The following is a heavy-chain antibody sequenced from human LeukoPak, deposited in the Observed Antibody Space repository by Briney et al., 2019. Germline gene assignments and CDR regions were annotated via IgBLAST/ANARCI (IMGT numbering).Heavy chain of an antibody. J-gene: IGHJ6*03. V-gene: IGHV4-34*01. D-gene: IGHD3-10*01. CDR3: ARGRSSMVRGYYYYYMNV. CDR2: INHSGST. CDR1: GGSISGYY. Sequence: SETLSLTCTVSGGSISGYYWSWIRQPPGKGLEWIGEINHSGSTNYNPSLKSRVTISVDTSKNQFSLKLSSVTAADTAVYYCARGRSSMVRGYYYYYMNVWGKGTTVTISS.